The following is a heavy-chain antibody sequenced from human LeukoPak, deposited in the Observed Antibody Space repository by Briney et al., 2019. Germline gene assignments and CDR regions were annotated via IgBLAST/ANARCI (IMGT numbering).Heavy chain of an antibody. Sequence: GGSLRLSCAASGFTFSSYSMNRVRQAPGKGLEWVSSISSSSSYVYYADSVKGRFTISRDNAKNSLYLQMNSLRAEDTAVYYCARDQVQLWLGDYYYYYGMDVWGQGTTVTVSS. V-gene: IGHV3-21*01. CDR1: GFTFSSYS. CDR2: ISSSSSYV. J-gene: IGHJ6*02. D-gene: IGHD5-18*01. CDR3: ARDQVQLWLGDYYYYYGMDV.